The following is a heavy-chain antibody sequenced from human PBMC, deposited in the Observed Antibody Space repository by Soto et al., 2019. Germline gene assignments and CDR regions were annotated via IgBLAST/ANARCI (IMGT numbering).Heavy chain of an antibody. D-gene: IGHD1-1*01. CDR1: GASIRGFY. Sequence: XGTLGLSFTVSGASIRGFYWSWIRKSSGKGLEWIGRIYATGTTDYTPSLKSRVMMSVDTSKKQLSLKLRSVTAADTAVYYCVRDGTKTLRDWFDPWGQGMSVIVSS. CDR2: IYATGTT. CDR3: VRDGTKTLRDWFDP. V-gene: IGHV4-4*07. J-gene: IGHJ5*02.